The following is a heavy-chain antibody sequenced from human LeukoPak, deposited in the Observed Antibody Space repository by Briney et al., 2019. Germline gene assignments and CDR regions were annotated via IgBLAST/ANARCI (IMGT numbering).Heavy chain of an antibody. CDR3: ARVHQEWLVSD. Sequence: PSETLSLTCTVSGGSISSYYWSWIRQPPGKGLEGIGYIYYSGSTNYNPSLKSRVTMSVDTSKNQFSLKLSSVTAADTAVYYCARVHQEWLVSDWGQGTLVTVSS. J-gene: IGHJ4*02. CDR1: GGSISSYY. D-gene: IGHD6-19*01. CDR2: IYYSGST. V-gene: IGHV4-59*08.